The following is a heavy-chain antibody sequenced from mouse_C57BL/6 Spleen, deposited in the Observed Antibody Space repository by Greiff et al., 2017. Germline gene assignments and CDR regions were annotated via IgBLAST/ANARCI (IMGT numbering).Heavy chain of an antibody. CDR1: GFTFNTYA. CDR3: VRVEGIYYAMDY. CDR2: IRSKSSNYAT. J-gene: IGHJ4*01. Sequence: EVQLVEPGGGLVQPKGSLKLSCAASGFTFNTYAMHWVRQAPGKGLEWVARIRSKSSNYATYYADSVKARFTISRDDSQSWLYLQMNNLTTEYTALYYCVRVEGIYYAMDYWGQGTSVTVSS. V-gene: IGHV10-3*01.